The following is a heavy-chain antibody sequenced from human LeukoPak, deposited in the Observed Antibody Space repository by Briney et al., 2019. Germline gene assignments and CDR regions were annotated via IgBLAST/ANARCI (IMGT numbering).Heavy chain of an antibody. CDR1: GYTFTCYY. D-gene: IGHD5-12*01. CDR3: ARDRYTGYNDCDH. Sequence: ASVKVSCKASGYTFTCYYIQWVRPAPGQGLEWMGLINPNNGGTKYAQKCQGRGTMTRDTSISTAYMELSRLRSDDTAVYYCARDRYTGYNDCDHWGQGSLVTVSS. J-gene: IGHJ4*02. V-gene: IGHV1-2*02. CDR2: INPNNGGT.